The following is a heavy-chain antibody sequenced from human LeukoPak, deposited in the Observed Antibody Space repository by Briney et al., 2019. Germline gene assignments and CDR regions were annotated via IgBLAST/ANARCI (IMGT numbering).Heavy chain of an antibody. D-gene: IGHD3-10*01. CDR2: INHSGST. V-gene: IGHV4-34*01. Sequence: PSETLSLTCAVYGGSFSGYYWSWIRQPPGKGLEWIGEINHSGSTNYNPSLKSRVTISVDTSKNQFSLKLSSVTAADTAVYYCARQSGVLPDYWGQGTLDTVSS. CDR1: GGSFSGYY. CDR3: ARQSGVLPDY. J-gene: IGHJ4*02.